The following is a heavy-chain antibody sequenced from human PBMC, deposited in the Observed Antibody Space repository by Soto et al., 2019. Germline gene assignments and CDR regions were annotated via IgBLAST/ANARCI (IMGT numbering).Heavy chain of an antibody. CDR3: ARVFFAHFVPWFAP. J-gene: IGHJ5*02. Sequence: SQTLSLTCAISGDSVSSKTAAWNWIRQSPSRGLEWLGRTYFRSRWYNDYAISVKSRITINPDTSKNQFSLLLNSVTPEDTAVYFCARVFFAHFVPWFAPWGKGTLVPVPS. CDR2: TYFRSRWYN. D-gene: IGHD3-3*01. CDR1: GDSVSSKTAA. V-gene: IGHV6-1*01.